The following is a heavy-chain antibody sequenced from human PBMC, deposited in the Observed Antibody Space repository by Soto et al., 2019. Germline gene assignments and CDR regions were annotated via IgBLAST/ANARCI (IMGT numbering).Heavy chain of an antibody. J-gene: IGHJ3*02. CDR2: ISGSGGST. D-gene: IGHD3-22*01. CDR1: GFTFSSYA. Sequence: GGSLRLSCAASGFTFSSYAMSWVRQAPGKGLEWVSAISGSGGSTYYADSVKGRFTISRDNSKNTLYLQMNSLRAEDTAVYYCAKDQTMIVVVITTPAFDIWGQGTMVTVSS. V-gene: IGHV3-23*01. CDR3: AKDQTMIVVVITTPAFDI.